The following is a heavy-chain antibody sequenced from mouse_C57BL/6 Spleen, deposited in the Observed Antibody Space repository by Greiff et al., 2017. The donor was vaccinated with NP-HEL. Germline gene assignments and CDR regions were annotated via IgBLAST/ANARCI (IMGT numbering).Heavy chain of an antibody. J-gene: IGHJ2*01. CDR1: GYAFTNYL. D-gene: IGHD4-1*01. Sequence: VQLQQSGAELVRPGTSVKVSCKASGYAFTNYLIEWVKQRPGQGLEWIGVINPGSGGTNYNEKFKGKATLTADKSSSTAYMQLSSLTSEDSAVYFCARSNWEGRNFDYWGQGTTLTVSS. V-gene: IGHV1-54*01. CDR3: ARSNWEGRNFDY. CDR2: INPGSGGT.